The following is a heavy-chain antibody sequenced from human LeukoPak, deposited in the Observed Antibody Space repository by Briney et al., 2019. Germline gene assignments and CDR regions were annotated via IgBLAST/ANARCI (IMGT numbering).Heavy chain of an antibody. CDR2: INHSGST. CDR3: ARAPPPIVVVITTPVGWFDP. CDR1: GGSFSGCY. Sequence: SETLSLTCAVYGGSFSGCYWSWIRQPPGKGLEWIGEINHSGSTNYNPSLKSRVTISVDTSKNQFSLKLSSVTAADTAVYYCARAPPPIVVVITTPVGWFDPWGQGTLVTVSS. V-gene: IGHV4-34*01. J-gene: IGHJ5*02. D-gene: IGHD3-22*01.